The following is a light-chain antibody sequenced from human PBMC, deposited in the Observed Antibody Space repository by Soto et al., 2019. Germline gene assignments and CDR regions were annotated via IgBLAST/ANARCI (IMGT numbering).Light chain of an antibody. V-gene: IGKV1-39*01. CDR3: QQSYSTPLT. CDR1: QSINSY. CDR2: AAS. Sequence: DIQMTQSPSSLSASVGDRVTITCRASQSINSYLNWYQQKPGKDPKLLIYAASSLQSGVPSRFSGSGSGTDFTLTISSLQPEDFATYYCQQSYSTPLTFGGGTKVDIK. J-gene: IGKJ4*01.